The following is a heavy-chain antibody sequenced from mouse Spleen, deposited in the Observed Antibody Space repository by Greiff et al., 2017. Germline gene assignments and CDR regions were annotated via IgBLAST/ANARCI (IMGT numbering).Heavy chain of an antibody. D-gene: IGHD1-1*01. J-gene: IGHJ2*01. CDR1: GYTFTSYW. CDR2: IDPSDSYT. V-gene: IGHV1-69*01. CDR3: ARYITTMVATDDY. Sequence: QVQLQQPGAELVMPGASVKLSCKASGYTFTSYWMHWVKQRPGQGLEWIGEIDPSDSYTNYNQKFKGKATLTVDKSSSTAYMQLSSLTSEDSAVYYCARYITTMVATDDYWGQGTTLTVSS.